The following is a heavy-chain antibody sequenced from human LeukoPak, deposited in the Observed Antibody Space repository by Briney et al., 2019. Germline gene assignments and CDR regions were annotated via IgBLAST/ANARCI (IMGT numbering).Heavy chain of an antibody. CDR2: ISGSGGST. V-gene: IGHV3-23*01. CDR1: GFTFSSYA. CDR3: ARYNWNDANFDY. Sequence: GGSLRLSCAASGFTFSSYAMSWVRQAPGKGLEWVSAISGSGGSTYYADSVKGRFTTSRDNSKNTLYLQMNSLRAEDTAVYYCARYNWNDANFDYWGQGTLVTVSS. J-gene: IGHJ4*02. D-gene: IGHD1-1*01.